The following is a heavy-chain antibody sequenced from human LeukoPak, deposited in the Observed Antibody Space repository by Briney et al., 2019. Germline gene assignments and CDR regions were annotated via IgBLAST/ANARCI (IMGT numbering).Heavy chain of an antibody. CDR2: ISYDGSDK. V-gene: IGHV3-30*18. D-gene: IGHD4-17*01. J-gene: IGHJ4*02. CDR3: AKAPRSTTVTPDY. CDR1: GFTFSSYG. Sequence: GGSLRLSCAASGFTFSSYGMHWVRQAPGKGLEWVAVISYDGSDKYYADSVKGRFTISRDNSKNTLYLQVNSLRAEDTAVYYCAKAPRSTTVTPDYWGQGTLVTVSS.